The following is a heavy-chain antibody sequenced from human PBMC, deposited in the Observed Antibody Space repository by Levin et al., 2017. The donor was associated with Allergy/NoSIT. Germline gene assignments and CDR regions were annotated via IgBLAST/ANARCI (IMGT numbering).Heavy chain of an antibody. Sequence: ESLKISCAASGFTFSSYAMSWVRQAPGKGLEWVSAISGSGGSTYYADSVKGRFTISRDNSKNTLYLQMNSLRAEDTAVYYCAKTDSSRGLFDYWGQGTLVTVSS. CDR3: AKTDSSRGLFDY. CDR1: GFTFSSYA. V-gene: IGHV3-23*01. CDR2: ISGSGGST. D-gene: IGHD6-19*01. J-gene: IGHJ4*02.